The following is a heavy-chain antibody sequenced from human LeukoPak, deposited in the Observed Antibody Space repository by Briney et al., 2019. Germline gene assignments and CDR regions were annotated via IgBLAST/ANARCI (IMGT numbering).Heavy chain of an antibody. V-gene: IGHV4-59*11. J-gene: IGHJ5*02. D-gene: IGHD3-16*01. CDR1: SGSISSHY. Sequence: SETLSLTCTVSSGSISSHYWSWIRQPPGKGLEWIGYIYYSGSTNYNPSLKSRVIISVGTSKNQFSLMLNSVTAADTAVYYCARGGVWFDPWGQGTLVTVSS. CDR2: IYYSGST. CDR3: ARGGVWFDP.